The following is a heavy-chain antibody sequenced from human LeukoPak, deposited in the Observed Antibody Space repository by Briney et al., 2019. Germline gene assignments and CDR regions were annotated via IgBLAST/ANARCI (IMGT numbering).Heavy chain of an antibody. D-gene: IGHD1-26*01. CDR3: ARDQSRWSANWFDP. V-gene: IGHV3-30-3*01. Sequence: GGSLRLSCAASGFTFSNYAMHWVRQAPGKGLEWVAVISYDGSNKYYADSVKGRFTISRDNSKNTLYLQMNSLRAEDTAVYYCARDQSRWSANWFDPWGQGTLVTVSS. J-gene: IGHJ5*02. CDR1: GFTFSNYA. CDR2: ISYDGSNK.